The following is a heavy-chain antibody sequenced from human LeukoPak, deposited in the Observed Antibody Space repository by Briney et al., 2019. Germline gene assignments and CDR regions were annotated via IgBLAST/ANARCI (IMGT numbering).Heavy chain of an antibody. J-gene: IGHJ4*02. CDR2: ISSSSSYI. D-gene: IGHD3-3*01. Sequence: GGSLRLSCAASGFTFSSYSMNWVRQAPGEGLEWVSSISSSSSYIYYADSVKGRFTISRDNAKNSLYLQMNSLRAEDTAVYYCARDQTATIFGVVIIPNDYWGQGTLVTVSS. V-gene: IGHV3-21*01. CDR1: GFTFSSYS. CDR3: ARDQTATIFGVVIIPNDY.